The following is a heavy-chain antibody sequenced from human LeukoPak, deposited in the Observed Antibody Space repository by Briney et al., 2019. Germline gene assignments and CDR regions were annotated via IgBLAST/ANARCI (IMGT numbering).Heavy chain of an antibody. CDR1: GGSISSSSYY. CDR2: MHYSGST. D-gene: IGHD3-10*01. Sequence: SETLSLTCTVSGGSISSSSYYWGWIRQPPGKGLEWIGSMHYSGSTHYNPSLKSRVTISVDTSKNQFSLKLSSVTAADTAVYYCARGTLWFGEPTAMFDYWGQGTLVTVSS. V-gene: IGHV4-39*07. J-gene: IGHJ4*02. CDR3: ARGTLWFGEPTAMFDY.